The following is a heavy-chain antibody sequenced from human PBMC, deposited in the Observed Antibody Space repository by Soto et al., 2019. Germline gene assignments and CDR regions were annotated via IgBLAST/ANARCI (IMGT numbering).Heavy chain of an antibody. J-gene: IGHJ6*02. V-gene: IGHV1-46*01. Sequence: ASVKVSCKASGYTFTSYYMHWVRQAPGQGLEWMGIINPSGGSTSYAQKFQGRVTMTRDTSTSTVYMELSSLRSEDMAVYYCASNTQYNWNDYYYYGMDVWGQGTTVTVSS. CDR1: GYTFTSYY. CDR2: INPSGGST. D-gene: IGHD1-1*01. CDR3: ASNTQYNWNDYYYYGMDV.